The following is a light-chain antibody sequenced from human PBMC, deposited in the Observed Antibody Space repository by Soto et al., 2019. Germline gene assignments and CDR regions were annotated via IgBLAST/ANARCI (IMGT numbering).Light chain of an antibody. CDR3: SSYTSDNRDYV. CDR1: SSDVGAYTS. Sequence: QSALTQPASVSGSPGQSITISCTGTSSDVGAYTSVSWYQQHPGKAPKLIIYEVSNRPPGISTRFSGSKSASTASLTISGLKAEDEAHYYCSSYTSDNRDYVFGTGTKVTV. CDR2: EVS. V-gene: IGLV2-14*01. J-gene: IGLJ1*01.